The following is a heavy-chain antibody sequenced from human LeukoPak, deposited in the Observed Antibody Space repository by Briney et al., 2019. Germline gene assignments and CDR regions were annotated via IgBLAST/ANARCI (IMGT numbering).Heavy chain of an antibody. D-gene: IGHD3-22*01. V-gene: IGHV4-34*01. CDR1: GGSFSGYY. CDR2: INHSGST. Sequence: SETLSLTCAVYGGSFSGYYWSWIRQPPGKGLEWIGEINHSGSTNYNPSLKSRVTISVDTSKNQFSLKLSSVTAADTAVYYCAGGRDSSFKHYYGMDVWGQGTTVTVSS. CDR3: AGGRDSSFKHYYGMDV. J-gene: IGHJ6*02.